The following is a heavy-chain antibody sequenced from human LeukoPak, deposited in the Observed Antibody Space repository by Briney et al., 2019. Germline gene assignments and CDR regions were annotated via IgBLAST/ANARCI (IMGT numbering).Heavy chain of an antibody. CDR2: ISSSSSTI. J-gene: IGHJ4*02. V-gene: IGHV3-48*04. CDR1: GFTFSSYS. D-gene: IGHD3/OR15-3a*01. Sequence: GGSLRLSCAASGFTFSSYSMNWVRQAPGKGLEWVSYISSSSSTIYYADSVKGRFTISRDNAKNSLYLQMNSLSAEDAAVYYCARGLRGLADYYFDCWGQGTLVTVSS. CDR3: ARGLRGLADYYFDC.